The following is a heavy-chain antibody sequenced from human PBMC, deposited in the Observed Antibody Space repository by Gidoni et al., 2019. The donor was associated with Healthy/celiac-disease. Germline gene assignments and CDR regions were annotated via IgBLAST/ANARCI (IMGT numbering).Heavy chain of an antibody. V-gene: IGHV4-4*07. D-gene: IGHD3-22*01. CDR1: GGCISSYY. Sequence: QVQLQESGPGLVKPSETLSLTCTVSGGCISSYYWSWIRQPAGKGLEWIGRIYTSGSTNYNPSLKSRVTMSVDTSKNQFSLKLSSVTAADTAVYYCARETIYDSSPLRGMDVWGQGTTVTVSS. CDR3: ARETIYDSSPLRGMDV. CDR2: IYTSGST. J-gene: IGHJ6*02.